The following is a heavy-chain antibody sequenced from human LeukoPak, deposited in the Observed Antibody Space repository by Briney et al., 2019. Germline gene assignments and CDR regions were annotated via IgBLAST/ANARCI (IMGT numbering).Heavy chain of an antibody. Sequence: SETLSLTCSVSGYSISSAYYWGWIRQPPGEGLEWIGTMYHSGSTNYNPSLKSRITISVDTSKNQFSLKLSSVTAADTAVYYCARELIAAANFDYWGQGTLVTVSS. J-gene: IGHJ4*02. V-gene: IGHV4-38-2*02. D-gene: IGHD6-13*01. CDR3: ARELIAAANFDY. CDR2: MYHSGST. CDR1: GYSISSAYY.